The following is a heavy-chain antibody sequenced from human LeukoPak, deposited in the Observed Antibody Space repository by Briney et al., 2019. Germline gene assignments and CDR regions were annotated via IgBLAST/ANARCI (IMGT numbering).Heavy chain of an antibody. J-gene: IGHJ5*02. CDR3: ARAEGYCSGGSCYSSWFDP. CDR2: INSDGSST. CDR1: GFTFSSYW. Sequence: PGGSLRLSCAASGFTFSSYWMHWVRQAPGKGLVWVSRINSDGSSTSYADSVKGRFTISRGNAKNTLYLQMNSLRAEDTAVYYCARAEGYCSGGSCYSSWFDPWGQGTLVTVSS. D-gene: IGHD2-15*01. V-gene: IGHV3-74*01.